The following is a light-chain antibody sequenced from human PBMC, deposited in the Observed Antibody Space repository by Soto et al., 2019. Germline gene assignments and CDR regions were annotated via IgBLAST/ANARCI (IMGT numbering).Light chain of an antibody. V-gene: IGLV2-8*01. Sequence: QSALTQPPSASGSPGQSVTISCTGTSSDVGGYNYVSWYQQHPGKAPKLMIYEVSKRPSWVPDRFSGSKSRNTASLTVSGLQAEDEADYYCSSYAGSNNLVFGGGTKLTVL. J-gene: IGLJ2*01. CDR3: SSYAGSNNLV. CDR2: EVS. CDR1: SSDVGGYNY.